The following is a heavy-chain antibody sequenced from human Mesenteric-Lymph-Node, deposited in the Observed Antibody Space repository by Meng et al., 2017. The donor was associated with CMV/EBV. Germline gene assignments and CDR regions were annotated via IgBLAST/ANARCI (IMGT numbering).Heavy chain of an antibody. J-gene: IGHJ4*02. CDR2: INHSGST. CDR1: GGSISSYY. V-gene: IGHV4-34*01. D-gene: IGHD2-15*01. CDR3: ARDPVGYCSGGSCYSDY. Sequence: SETLSLTCTVSGGSISSYYWSWIRQPPGKGLEWIGEINHSGSTNYNPSLKSRVTISVDTSKNQFSLKLSSVTAADTAVYYCARDPVGYCSGGSCYSDYWGQGTLVTVSS.